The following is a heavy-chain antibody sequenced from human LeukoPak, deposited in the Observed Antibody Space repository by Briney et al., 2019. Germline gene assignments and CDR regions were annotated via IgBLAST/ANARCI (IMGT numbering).Heavy chain of an antibody. CDR3: AKHDYGDSRPREDYYGMDV. J-gene: IGHJ6*02. D-gene: IGHD4-17*01. Sequence: GGSLRLSCAASGFTFSSYGMHWVRQAPGKGLEWVAFIRYDGSNKYYADSVKGRFTISRDNAKNSLYLQMNSLRAEDTDVYYCAKHDYGDSRPREDYYGMDVWGQGTTVAVSS. CDR2: IRYDGSNK. CDR1: GFTFSSYG. V-gene: IGHV3-30*02.